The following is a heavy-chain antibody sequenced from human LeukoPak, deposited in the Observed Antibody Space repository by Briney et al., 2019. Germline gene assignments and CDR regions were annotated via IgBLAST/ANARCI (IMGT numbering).Heavy chain of an antibody. CDR3: ARGRRRYFDWLLYSSDAFDI. CDR1: GFTFSSYA. J-gene: IGHJ3*02. V-gene: IGHV3-23*01. CDR2: ISGSGGST. Sequence: GGSLRLSCAASGFTFSSYAMSWVRQAPGKGLEWVSAISGSGGSTYYADSVKGRFTISRDNSKNTLYLQMGSLRAEDMAVYYCARGRRRYFDWLLYSSDAFDIWGQGTMVTVSS. D-gene: IGHD3-9*01.